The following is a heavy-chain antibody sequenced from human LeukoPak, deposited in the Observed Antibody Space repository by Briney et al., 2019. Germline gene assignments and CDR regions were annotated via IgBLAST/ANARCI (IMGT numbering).Heavy chain of an antibody. CDR1: GFTFSISA. V-gene: IGHV3-21*01. CDR2: ISSSSSYI. D-gene: IGHD5-18*01. J-gene: IGHJ4*02. Sequence: GGSLRLSCAAPGFTFSISAMNWVRQAPGKGLEWVSSISSSSSYIYYADSVKGRFTISRDNAKNSLYLQMNSLRAEDTAVYYCAREGYSYGFDYWGQGTLVTVSS. CDR3: AREGYSYGFDY.